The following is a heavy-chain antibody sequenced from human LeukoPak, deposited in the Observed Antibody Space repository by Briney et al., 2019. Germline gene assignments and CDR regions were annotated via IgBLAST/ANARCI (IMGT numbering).Heavy chain of an antibody. CDR1: GFTFSSYW. CDR3: ARDPGEKRAFDI. J-gene: IGHJ3*02. CDR2: IKQDGSEK. Sequence: PGGSLRLSCAASGFTFSSYWMSWVRQAPGKGREWVANIKQDGSEKNYVDSVKGRFTISRDNAKNSLYLQMNSLRAEDTAVYYCARDPGEKRAFDIWGQGTMVTVSS. D-gene: IGHD3-10*01. V-gene: IGHV3-7*01.